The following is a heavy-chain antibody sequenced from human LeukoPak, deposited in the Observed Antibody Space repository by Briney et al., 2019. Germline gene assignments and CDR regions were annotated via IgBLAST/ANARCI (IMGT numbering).Heavy chain of an antibody. CDR2: ISAYNGNT. V-gene: IGHV1-18*01. Sequence: GASVKVSCKASGGTFSSYAIRWVRQAPGQGLEWMGWISAYNGNTNYAQKLQGRVTMTTDTSTSTAYMELRSLRSDDTAVYYCARDSNPYRSSCRTEFDYWGQGTLVNVSS. J-gene: IGHJ4*02. CDR1: GGTFSSYA. D-gene: IGHD6-6*01. CDR3: ARDSNPYRSSCRTEFDY.